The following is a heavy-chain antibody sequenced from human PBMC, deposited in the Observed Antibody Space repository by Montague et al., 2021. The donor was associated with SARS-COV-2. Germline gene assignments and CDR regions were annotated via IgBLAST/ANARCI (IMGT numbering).Heavy chain of an antibody. V-gene: IGHV2-70*11. CDR3: ARVAVAGLPRFDP. CDR1: GFSLSTSGMC. D-gene: IGHD6-19*01. J-gene: IGHJ5*02. CDR2: IDWDDDK. Sequence: PALVKPTQTLTLTCTFSGFSLSTSGMCVSWIRQPPGKALGWLARIDWDDDKYYSTSLKTRLTISKDTSKNQVVLTMTNMDPVDTATYYCARVAVAGLPRFDPWGQGTLVTVSS.